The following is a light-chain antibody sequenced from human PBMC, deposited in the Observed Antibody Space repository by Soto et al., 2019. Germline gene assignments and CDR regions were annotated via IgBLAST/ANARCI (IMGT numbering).Light chain of an antibody. CDR2: AAS. Sequence: DIQMTQSPSSLSASVGDRVTITCRASQGISNYLAWYQQKPGKVPNLLIYAASSRATGIPDRFSGGGSGTDFTLTISRLEPEDFAVYYCQQCGSSPWTFGQGTKVEIK. CDR1: QGISNY. CDR3: QQCGSSPWT. V-gene: IGKV1-NL1*01. J-gene: IGKJ1*01.